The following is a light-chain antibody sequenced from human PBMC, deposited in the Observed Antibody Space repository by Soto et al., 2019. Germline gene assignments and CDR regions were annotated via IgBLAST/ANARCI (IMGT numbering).Light chain of an antibody. CDR2: DVS. Sequence: QSALAQPASVSGSPGQSITISCTGTSSDIGTYNYVSWYQQHACKVPKLMIYDVSNRPSGVSDRFSGSKSGNTASLTISGLQAEDEDDYYCTSYTSSRTVVFGGGTKLTVL. J-gene: IGLJ2*01. CDR1: SSDIGTYNY. V-gene: IGLV2-14*03. CDR3: TSYTSSRTVV.